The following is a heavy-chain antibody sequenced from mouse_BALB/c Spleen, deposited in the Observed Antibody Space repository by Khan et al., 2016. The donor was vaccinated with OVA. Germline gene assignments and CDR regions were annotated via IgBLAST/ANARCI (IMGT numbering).Heavy chain of an antibody. V-gene: IGHV2-6-1*01. J-gene: IGHJ4*01. D-gene: IGHD2-10*01. CDR2: IWNDGNT. CDR1: GFSLTNYG. CDR3: ARQPYYHYNIMDY. Sequence: QVQLKESGPGLVAPSQSLSITCTISGFSLTNYGVHWVRQPPGKGLEWLVVIWNDGNTAYNSALNSRLTISKDNSKSQVFLKMNSHQTDDTAKYICARQPYYHYNIMDYWGQGTSVTVSS.